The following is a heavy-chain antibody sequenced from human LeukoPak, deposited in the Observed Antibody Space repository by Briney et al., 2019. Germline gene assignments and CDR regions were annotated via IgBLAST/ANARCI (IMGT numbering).Heavy chain of an antibody. CDR2: INPSAGST. CDR3: ATFMILDEGDFDI. V-gene: IGHV1-46*01. J-gene: IGHJ3*02. D-gene: IGHD3-16*01. CDR1: GYTFTSYY. Sequence: ASVKVSCKASGYTFTSYYMHWVRQAPGQGLEWMGRINPSAGSTTYAQRFQGRVTMARDTSTSTVYMELSSLRSEDTAVFYCATFMILDEGDFDIWGQGTMVTVSS.